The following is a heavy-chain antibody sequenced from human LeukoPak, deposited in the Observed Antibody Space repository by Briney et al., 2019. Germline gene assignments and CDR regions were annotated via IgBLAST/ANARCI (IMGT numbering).Heavy chain of an antibody. CDR1: GFNFNAYW. J-gene: IGHJ3*02. CDR3: ARRSGYYWDAFDI. CDR2: IKQDESEK. Sequence: GGSLRLSCAASGFNFNAYWMNWVRQAPGKGLEWVANIKQDESEKNYVDSVKGRFTISRDNAKNLLYLQMNNLRAEDTAVYYCARRSGYYWDAFDIWGQGTMVTVSS. D-gene: IGHD3-22*01. V-gene: IGHV3-7*01.